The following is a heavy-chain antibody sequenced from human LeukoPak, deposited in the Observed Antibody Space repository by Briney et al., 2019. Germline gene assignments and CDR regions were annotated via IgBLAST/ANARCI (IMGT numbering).Heavy chain of an antibody. J-gene: IGHJ4*02. D-gene: IGHD4-17*01. CDR2: IYGGGDT. CDR1: GFTVPDNY. V-gene: IGHV3-53*01. Sequence: GGSLRLSCAASGFTVPDNYMNWVRQSSGKGLEWVSVIYGGGDTNYADSVKGRFIISRDTSKNTVYLQMNSLGAEDTAVYYCAKDRHDYGDYAFDSWGQGTLVTVSS. CDR3: AKDRHDYGDYAFDS.